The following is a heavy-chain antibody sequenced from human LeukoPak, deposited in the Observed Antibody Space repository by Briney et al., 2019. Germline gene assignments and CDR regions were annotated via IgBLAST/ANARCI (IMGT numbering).Heavy chain of an antibody. V-gene: IGHV1-18*01. D-gene: IGHD2-2*02. CDR1: GYTFTSYG. J-gene: IGHJ2*01. CDR2: ISAYNGNT. CDR3: ARAPMPAAIVLGHWYFDL. Sequence: ASVKVSCKASGYTFTSYGISWVRQAPGQGLEWMGWISAYNGNTNYAQKLQGRVTMTTDTSTSTAYMELRSLRSDDTAVYYCARAPMPAAIVLGHWYFDLWGRGTLVTVSS.